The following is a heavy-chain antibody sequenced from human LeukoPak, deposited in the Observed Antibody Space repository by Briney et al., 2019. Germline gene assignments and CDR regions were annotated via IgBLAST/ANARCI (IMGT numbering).Heavy chain of an antibody. Sequence: PSETLSLTCTVSGGSISSGSYHWSWIRQPAGKGLEWIGRIYTSGSTNYNPSLKSRVTISVDTSKNRFSLKLSSVTAADTAVYYCAREGSSSWYEFDYWGQGTLVTVSS. V-gene: IGHV4-61*02. CDR3: AREGSSSWYEFDY. J-gene: IGHJ4*02. D-gene: IGHD6-13*01. CDR1: GGSISSGSYH. CDR2: IYTSGST.